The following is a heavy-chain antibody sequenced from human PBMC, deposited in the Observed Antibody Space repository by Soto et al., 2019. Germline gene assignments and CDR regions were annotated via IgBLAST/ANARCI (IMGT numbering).Heavy chain of an antibody. D-gene: IGHD6-6*01. Sequence: LRLSCAASGFTFSSYGMHWVRQAPGKGLEWVAVISYDGSNKYYADSVKGRFTISRDNSKNTLYLQMNSLRAEDTAVYYCAKASSIAARKGAFDYWGQGTLVTVYS. V-gene: IGHV3-30*18. J-gene: IGHJ4*02. CDR1: GFTFSSYG. CDR2: ISYDGSNK. CDR3: AKASSIAARKGAFDY.